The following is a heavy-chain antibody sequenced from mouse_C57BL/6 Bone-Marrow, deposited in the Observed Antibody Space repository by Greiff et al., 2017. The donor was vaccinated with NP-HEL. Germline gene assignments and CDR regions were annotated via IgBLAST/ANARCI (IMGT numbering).Heavy chain of an antibody. V-gene: IGHV1-26*01. CDR1: GYTFTDYY. Sequence: EVQLQQSGPELVKPGASVKISCKASGYTFTDYYMNWVKQSHGKSLEWIGDINPNNGGTSYNQKFKGKATLTVDKSSSTAYMELRSLTSEDSAVYYCARGVLTPEWGQGTLVTVSA. CDR3: ARGVLTPE. J-gene: IGHJ3*02. CDR2: INPNNGGT. D-gene: IGHD1-1*01.